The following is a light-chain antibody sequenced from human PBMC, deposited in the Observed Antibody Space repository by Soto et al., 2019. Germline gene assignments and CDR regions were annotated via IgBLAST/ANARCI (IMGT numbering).Light chain of an antibody. CDR3: QQYGSSSIT. CDR2: DAS. CDR1: QSVSSY. Sequence: EIVFTQSPATLSLSPGERATLSCRASQSVSSYLAWYQQKPGQPPRLLIYDASTRATATPERFSGSGSGTDFTLTISGLEPEDFAVYYCQQYGSSSITFGQGTRLEIK. V-gene: IGKV3-20*01. J-gene: IGKJ5*01.